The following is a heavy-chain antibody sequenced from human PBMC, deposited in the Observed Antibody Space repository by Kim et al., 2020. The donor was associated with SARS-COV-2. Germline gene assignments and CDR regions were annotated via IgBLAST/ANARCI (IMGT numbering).Heavy chain of an antibody. V-gene: IGHV3-30*18. CDR2: ISYDGSNK. J-gene: IGHJ4*01. D-gene: IGHD5-12*01. CDR3: ANSRRDGYNPGYYFDY. Sequence: GGSLRLSCAASGFTFSSYGMHWVRQAPGKGLEWVAVISYDGSNKYYADSVKGRFTISRDNSKNTLYLQMNSLRAEDTAVYYCANSRRDGYNPGYYFDYWG. CDR1: GFTFSSYG.